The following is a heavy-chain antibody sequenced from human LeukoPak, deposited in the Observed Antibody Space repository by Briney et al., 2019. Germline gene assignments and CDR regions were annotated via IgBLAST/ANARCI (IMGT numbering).Heavy chain of an antibody. V-gene: IGHV4-59*01. CDR3: ARALSGSYYSIPFDY. CDR2: IYYSGTT. D-gene: IGHD1-26*01. Sequence: PSETLSLTCTVSGGSISSYYWSWIPQPPGKGLEWIGYIYYSGTTNSNHSLKSRVTISVDTSKNQFSLKLSSVTAADTAVYYCARALSGSYYSIPFDYWGQETLVTVSS. CDR1: GGSISSYY. J-gene: IGHJ4*02.